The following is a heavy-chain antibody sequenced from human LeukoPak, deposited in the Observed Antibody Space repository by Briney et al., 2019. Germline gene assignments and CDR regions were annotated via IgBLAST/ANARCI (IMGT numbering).Heavy chain of an antibody. CDR2: ISGSAGIST. J-gene: IGHJ4*02. Sequence: GGSLRLTCAASGFTFSSHAMSWVRQAPGKGLEWISGISGSAGISTYYADSVKGRFTISRDNAKNTLYLQMNSLRAEDTAVYYCARSAYWGQGTLVTVSS. CDR3: ARSAY. CDR1: GFTFSSHA. V-gene: IGHV3-23*01.